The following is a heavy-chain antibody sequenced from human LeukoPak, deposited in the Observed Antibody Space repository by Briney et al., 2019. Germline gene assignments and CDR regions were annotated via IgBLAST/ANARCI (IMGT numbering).Heavy chain of an antibody. J-gene: IGHJ5*02. CDR2: MNPNRGNT. D-gene: IGHD2-8*02. V-gene: IGHV1-8*01. CDR3: ERGRIGHKFDRLVDNWFDP. CDR1: GYTFTSYD. Sequence: AAVKVSCKASGYTFTSYDINWVRQATGQGLEWMGWMNPNRGNTGYAQKFQGRVTITRNTSISTAYMELSSLRSEDTAVYYCERGRIGHKFDRLVDNWFDPWGQGTLVSVSS.